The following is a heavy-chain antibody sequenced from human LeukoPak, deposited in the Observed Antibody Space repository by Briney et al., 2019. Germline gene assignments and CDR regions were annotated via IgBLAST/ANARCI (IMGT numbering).Heavy chain of an antibody. Sequence: GGALRLFCSASGFTFSNYWLTWVRQAPGPGLEWVANIKQDGSEKHYVDSVKGRFTISRDNAKNSLYLQMNGLRAEDTAVYYCARDRQIAYWGQGTLVTVSS. CDR1: GFTFSNYW. CDR3: ARDRQIAY. CDR2: IKQDGSEK. J-gene: IGHJ4*02. V-gene: IGHV3-7*01.